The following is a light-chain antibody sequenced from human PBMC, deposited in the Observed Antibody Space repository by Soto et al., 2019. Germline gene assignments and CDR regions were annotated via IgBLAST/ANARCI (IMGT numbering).Light chain of an antibody. CDR2: GAS. Sequence: EIVMTQSPATLSVSPGERATLSCRASQSVSADYLAWYQQKPGQAPRLLIYGASSRATGIPDRFSGSGSGTDFTLTISRLEPEDFAVYYCHQYDNSPLTFGGGTKVDIK. V-gene: IGKV3-20*01. CDR1: QSVSADY. J-gene: IGKJ4*01. CDR3: HQYDNSPLT.